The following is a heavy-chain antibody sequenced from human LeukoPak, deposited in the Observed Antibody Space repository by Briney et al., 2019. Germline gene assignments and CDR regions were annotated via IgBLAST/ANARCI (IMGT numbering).Heavy chain of an antibody. CDR2: IYYSGST. D-gene: IGHD6-13*01. CDR3: ARERTAAGTDAFDI. Sequence: SQTLSLTCTVSGGSISSGGYYWSWIRQHPGKGLEWIGYIYYSGSTYYNPSLKGRVTISVDTSKNQFSLKLSSVTAADTAVYYCARERTAAGTDAFDIWGQGTMVTVSS. CDR1: GGSISSGGYY. J-gene: IGHJ3*02. V-gene: IGHV4-31*03.